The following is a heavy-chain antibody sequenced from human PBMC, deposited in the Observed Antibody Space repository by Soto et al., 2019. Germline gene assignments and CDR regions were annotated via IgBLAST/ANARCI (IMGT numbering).Heavy chain of an antibody. Sequence: QVQLQESGPGLVRPSETLSLTCSVSGDSISSAGYYWSWIRQVPGKGLEWLGYIHYIGITNSKSSLKSRLTLSVDTSQNQFSLQLTSVTPADTAVYYCARGQQHVGKYVQVYYFDVWGQGILDPVSS. CDR3: ARGQQHVGKYVQVYYFDV. V-gene: IGHV4-31*03. CDR2: IHYIGIT. CDR1: GDSISSAGYY. D-gene: IGHD6-13*01. J-gene: IGHJ4*02.